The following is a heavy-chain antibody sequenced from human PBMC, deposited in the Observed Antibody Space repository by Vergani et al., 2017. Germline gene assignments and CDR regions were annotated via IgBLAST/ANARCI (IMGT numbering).Heavy chain of an antibody. Sequence: EVQLLESGGGLVQPGGSLRLSCAASGFTFSSYAMSWVRQAPGKGLEWVSAISGSGGSTYYADSVKGRFTISRDNSKNTLYLQMNSLRAEDTAVYYCAREDCGGNAVFYYYYYMDVWGKGTTVTVSS. CDR1: GFTFSSYA. V-gene: IGHV3-23*01. D-gene: IGHD4-23*01. J-gene: IGHJ6*03. CDR3: AREDCGGNAVFYYYYYMDV. CDR2: ISGSGGST.